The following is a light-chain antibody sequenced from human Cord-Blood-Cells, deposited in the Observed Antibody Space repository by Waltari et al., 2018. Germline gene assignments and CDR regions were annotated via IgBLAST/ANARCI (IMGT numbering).Light chain of an antibody. V-gene: IGLV2-23*01. Sequence: QSALTQPASVSGSPGQSITISCTGTSSDVGSYNLVSWYQQHPGKAPKLMVYEGSKRPSGVSNRFSGSKSGNTASLTISGLQAEDVADYYCCSYAGSSTFWVFGGGTKLTVL. CDR2: EGS. CDR3: CSYAGSSTFWV. J-gene: IGLJ3*02. CDR1: SSDVGSYNL.